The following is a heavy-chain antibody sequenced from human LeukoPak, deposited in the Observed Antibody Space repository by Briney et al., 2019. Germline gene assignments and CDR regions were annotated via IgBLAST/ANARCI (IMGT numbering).Heavy chain of an antibody. D-gene: IGHD3-10*01. V-gene: IGHV1-2*02. Sequence: GASVKVSCKASGYTFTGYYMHWVRQAPGQGLEWLGWINPNSGGTNYAQKFQGRVTMTRDTSISTAYMELSRPRSDDTAVYYCARDPLWFGELLEPRYNGFDPWGQGTLVTVSS. CDR3: ARDPLWFGELLEPRYNGFDP. CDR2: INPNSGGT. CDR1: GYTFTGYY. J-gene: IGHJ5*02.